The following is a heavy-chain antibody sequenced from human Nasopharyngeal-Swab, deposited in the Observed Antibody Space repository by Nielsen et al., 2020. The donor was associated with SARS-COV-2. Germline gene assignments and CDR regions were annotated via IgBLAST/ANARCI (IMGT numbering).Heavy chain of an antibody. CDR3: ARATIVATIFGCYYYYYMDV. D-gene: IGHD5-12*01. CDR1: GFTFSSYW. J-gene: IGHJ6*03. V-gene: IGHV3-7*01. Sequence: GGSLRLSCAASGFTFSSYWMSWVRQAPGKGLEWVANIKQDGSEKYYVDSVKGRFTISRDNAKNSLYLQMNSLRAEDTAVYYCARATIVATIFGCYYYYYMDVWGKGTTVTVSS. CDR2: IKQDGSEK.